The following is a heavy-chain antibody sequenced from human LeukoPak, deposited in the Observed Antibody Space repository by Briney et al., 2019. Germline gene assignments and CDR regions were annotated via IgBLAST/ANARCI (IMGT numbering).Heavy chain of an antibody. CDR2: MNPNSGNT. V-gene: IGHV1-8*01. J-gene: IGHJ6*03. CDR1: GYTFTSYD. Sequence: ASVKVSCKASGYTFTSYDINWVRQATGQGLEWMGWMNPNSGNTGYAQKFQGRVTMTRNTSISTAYMELSSLRSEDTAVYYCARGDIVVVPAAEGGYYYYYMDVWGKGTTVTISS. D-gene: IGHD2-2*01. CDR3: ARGDIVVVPAAEGGYYYYYMDV.